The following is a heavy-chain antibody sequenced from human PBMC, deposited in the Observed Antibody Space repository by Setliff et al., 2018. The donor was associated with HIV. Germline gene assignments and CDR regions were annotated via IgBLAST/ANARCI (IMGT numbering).Heavy chain of an antibody. D-gene: IGHD3-3*01. CDR1: GFTFRNAW. V-gene: IGHV3-15*01. Sequence: PGGSLRLSCAASGFTFRNAWMSWVRQAPGKGLEWVGRIKSRVDGGTTDYAAPLKGRFTISRDDSKNTLYLQMNSLKTEDTAIYYCTTDGITIFGVVMVFDYWGQGTLVTVSS. CDR2: IKSRVDGGTT. CDR3: TTDGITIFGVVMVFDY. J-gene: IGHJ4*01.